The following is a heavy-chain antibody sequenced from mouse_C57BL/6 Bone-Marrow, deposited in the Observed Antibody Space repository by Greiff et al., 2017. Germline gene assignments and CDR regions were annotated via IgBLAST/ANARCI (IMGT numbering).Heavy chain of an antibody. CDR3: ARLRYYGSSPYYFDY. J-gene: IGHJ2*01. D-gene: IGHD1-1*01. V-gene: IGHV1-50*01. CDR1: GYTFTSYW. Sequence: VQLQQSGAELVKPGASVKLSCKASGYTFTSYWMQWVKQRPGQGLEWIGEIDPSDSYTNYNQKFKGKATLTVDTSSSTAYMQLSSLTSEDSAVYYCARLRYYGSSPYYFDYWGQGTTLTVSS. CDR2: IDPSDSYT.